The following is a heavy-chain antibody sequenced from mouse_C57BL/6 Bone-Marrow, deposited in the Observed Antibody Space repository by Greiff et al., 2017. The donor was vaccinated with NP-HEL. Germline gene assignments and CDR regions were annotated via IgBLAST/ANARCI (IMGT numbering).Heavy chain of an antibody. CDR3: ARYWGYYALDY. D-gene: IGHD4-1*01. CDR1: GYTFTSYG. J-gene: IGHJ4*01. CDR2: IYPRSGNT. Sequence: QVQLQQSGAELARPGASVKLSCKASGYTFTSYGISWVKQRTGQGLEWIGEIYPRSGNTYYNEKFKGKATLTADKSSSTAYMELRSLTSEDSAVYFCARYWGYYALDYWGQGTSGTVSS. V-gene: IGHV1-81*01.